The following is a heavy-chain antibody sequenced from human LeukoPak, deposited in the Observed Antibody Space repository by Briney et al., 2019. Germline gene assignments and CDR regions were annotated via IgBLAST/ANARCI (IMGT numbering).Heavy chain of an antibody. J-gene: IGHJ4*02. V-gene: IGHV3-23*01. CDR3: AKVAGDFNF. CDR2: IKSSDNSA. CDR1: GFTLTTYA. Sequence: GGSLRLSCTASGFTLTTYAMSWVRQAPGKGLEWVAAIKSSDNSAYYIDSVKGRFTISRDNSKNTLFLQMNSLRAEDTAIYYCAKVAGDFNFWGQGTLVTVSS. D-gene: IGHD4-17*01.